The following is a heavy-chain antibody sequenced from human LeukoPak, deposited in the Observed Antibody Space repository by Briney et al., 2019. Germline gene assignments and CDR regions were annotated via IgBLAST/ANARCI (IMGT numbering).Heavy chain of an antibody. V-gene: IGHV3-23*01. Sequence: GGSLRLSCAASGLTFSSYVKSWVRQAPGKGLEWVSAISGGADATYYADSVRGRFTISRDNFKNTLYLQMNSLRADDTAVYYCTKEPRESTVAGPFDYWGQGTLVTVSS. CDR2: ISGGADAT. CDR3: TKEPRESTVAGPFDY. J-gene: IGHJ4*02. D-gene: IGHD6-19*01. CDR1: GLTFSSYV.